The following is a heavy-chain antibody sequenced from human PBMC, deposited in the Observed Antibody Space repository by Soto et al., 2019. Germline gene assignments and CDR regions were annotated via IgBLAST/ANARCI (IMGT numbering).Heavy chain of an antibody. CDR2: ISYDGSNQ. Sequence: SGGSLRLSCAVSGFTFSNYGMHWVRQAPGKGLEWVAIISYDGSNQYYGDSVKGRFAISRDNSKNMVYLQMNTLRAEDTAIYCCAKDRDSSGWSEDYFDFWGQGTLVTSPQ. CDR1: GFTFSNYG. CDR3: AKDRDSSGWSEDYFDF. D-gene: IGHD6-19*01. J-gene: IGHJ4*02. V-gene: IGHV3-30*18.